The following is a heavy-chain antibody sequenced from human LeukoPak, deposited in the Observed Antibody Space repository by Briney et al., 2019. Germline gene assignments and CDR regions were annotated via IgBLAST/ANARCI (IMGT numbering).Heavy chain of an antibody. Sequence: GESLKISCKGSGYSFTSYWIGWVRQMPGKGLEGMGIIYPGDSDTRHSPSFQGQVTISADKSISAAYLQWSSLKASDTAMYYCARMGSLDSSSWFGAFDIWGQGTMVTVSS. V-gene: IGHV5-51*01. CDR2: IYPGDSDT. CDR1: GYSFTSYW. D-gene: IGHD6-13*01. CDR3: ARMGSLDSSSWFGAFDI. J-gene: IGHJ3*02.